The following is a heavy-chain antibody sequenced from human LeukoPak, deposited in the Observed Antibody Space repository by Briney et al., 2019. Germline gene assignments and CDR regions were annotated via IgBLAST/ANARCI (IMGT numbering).Heavy chain of an antibody. CDR1: GGSFSGYY. J-gene: IGHJ5*02. CDR3: ARGLLRYFDWLLDWFDP. CDR2: INHSGST. D-gene: IGHD3-9*01. V-gene: IGHV4-34*01. Sequence: ASETLSLTCAVYGGSFSGYYWSWIRQPPGKGLEWIGEINHSGSTNYNPSLKSRVTISVDTSKNQFSLKLSSVTAADTAVYYCARGLLRYFDWLLDWFDPWGQGTLVTVSS.